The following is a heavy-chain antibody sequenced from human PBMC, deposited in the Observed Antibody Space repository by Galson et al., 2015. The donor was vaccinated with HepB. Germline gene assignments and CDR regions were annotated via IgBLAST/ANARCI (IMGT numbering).Heavy chain of an antibody. CDR2: INPSGGST. CDR3: ARDKSSEWLYLGYYYYYMDV. Sequence: SVKVSCKASGYTFTSYYMHWVRQAPGQGLEWMGIINPSGGSTSYAQKFQGRVTMTRDTSTSTVYMELSSLRSEDTAVYYCARDKSSEWLYLGYYYYYMDVWGKGTTVTVSS. J-gene: IGHJ6*03. CDR1: GYTFTSYY. V-gene: IGHV1-46*03. D-gene: IGHD3-3*01.